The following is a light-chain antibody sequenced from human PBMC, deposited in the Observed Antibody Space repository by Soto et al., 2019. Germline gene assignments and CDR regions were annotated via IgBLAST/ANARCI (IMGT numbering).Light chain of an antibody. J-gene: IGLJ2*01. CDR2: GST. CDR1: SSNIGAGYD. CDR3: QSYDNSLTCGV. V-gene: IGLV1-40*01. Sequence: QSVLTQPPSVSGAPGQRVTISCTGSSSNIGAGYDVHWYQQLPGTAPKLLIYGSTNRPSGVPDRFSGSKSGTSASLAITGLQAEDEADYYCQSYDNSLTCGVFVGGTKLTVL.